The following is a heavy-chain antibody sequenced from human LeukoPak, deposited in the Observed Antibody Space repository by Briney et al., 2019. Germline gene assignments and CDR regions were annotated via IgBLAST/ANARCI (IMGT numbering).Heavy chain of an antibody. J-gene: IGHJ3*02. V-gene: IGHV7-4-1*02. Sequence: ASVKVSCKASGYTFTSYAMNWVRQAPGQGLEWMGWINTSTGNPTYAQGFTGRFVFSLDTSVSTAYLQISSLKAEDTAVYYCARPYYDILTGYYGAFDIWGQGTMVTVSS. CDR2: INTSTGNP. CDR1: GYTFTSYA. CDR3: ARPYYDILTGYYGAFDI. D-gene: IGHD3-9*01.